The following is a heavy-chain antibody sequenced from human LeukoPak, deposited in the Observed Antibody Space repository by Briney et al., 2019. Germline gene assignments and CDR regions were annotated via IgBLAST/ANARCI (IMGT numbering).Heavy chain of an antibody. Sequence: ASVKVSCKASGYTFTSYYMHWVRQAPGQGLEWMGIINPSGGSTSYAQKFQGRVTMARDTSTSTVYMELSSLRSEDTAVYYCARDQSGYYDSSGYPGYWGQGTLVTVSS. CDR2: INPSGGST. CDR3: ARDQSGYYDSSGYPGY. CDR1: GYTFTSYY. D-gene: IGHD3-22*01. J-gene: IGHJ4*02. V-gene: IGHV1-46*01.